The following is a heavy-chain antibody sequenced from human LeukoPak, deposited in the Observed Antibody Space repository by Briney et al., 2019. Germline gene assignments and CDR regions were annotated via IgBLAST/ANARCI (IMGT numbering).Heavy chain of an antibody. Sequence: PGGSLRLSCAASGFIFSSYAMSWVRQAPGKGLEWVSAIIGSGGSTYYADSVKGRFTISRDNSENTLHLQMNSLRAEDTAVYYCAKSGISPFGYWGQGTLVTVSS. J-gene: IGHJ4*02. V-gene: IGHV3-23*01. D-gene: IGHD1-14*01. CDR3: AKSGISPFGY. CDR2: IIGSGGST. CDR1: GFIFSSYA.